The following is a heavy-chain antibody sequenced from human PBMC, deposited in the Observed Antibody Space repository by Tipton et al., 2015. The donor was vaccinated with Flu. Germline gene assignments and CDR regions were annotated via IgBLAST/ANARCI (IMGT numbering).Heavy chain of an antibody. V-gene: IGHV6-1*01. CDR3: ARSRVVGATTEDAFDI. CDR1: GDSVSSNSAA. CDR2: TYYRSKWYN. J-gene: IGHJ3*02. Sequence: GLVKPSQTLSLTCAISGDSVSSNSAAWNWIRQSPSRGPEWLGRTYYRSKWYNDYAVSVKSRITINPDTSKNQFSLQLNSVTPEDTAVYYCARSRVVGATTEDAFDIRGQGTMVTVSS. D-gene: IGHD1-26*01.